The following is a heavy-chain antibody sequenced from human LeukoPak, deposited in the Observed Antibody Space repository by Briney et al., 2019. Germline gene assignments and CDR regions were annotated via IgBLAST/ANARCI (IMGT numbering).Heavy chain of an antibody. CDR2: INPSGGST. CDR3: ARGVDTAVIPYYYYYMDV. J-gene: IGHJ6*03. CDR1: GYTFTSYY. Sequence: ASVKVSCTASGYTFTSYYMHWVRQAPGQGLEWMGIINPSGGSTRYAQKFQGRVTMTRDMSTSTVYMELSSLRSEDTVVYYCARGVDTAVIPYYYYYMDVWGIGTTVTVSS. D-gene: IGHD5-18*01. V-gene: IGHV1-46*01.